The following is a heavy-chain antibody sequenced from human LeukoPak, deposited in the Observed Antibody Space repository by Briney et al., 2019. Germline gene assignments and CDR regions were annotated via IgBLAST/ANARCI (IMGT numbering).Heavy chain of an antibody. V-gene: IGHV1-18*01. CDR3: ARDYPYGDDESMFDY. Sequence: ASVKVSCKASGYTFASYGFSCVRQAPGQGLEWMGWISAYNGKTNYAQKLQGRVTMTTDTSTNTAYMELRSLRSDDTAVYYCARDYPYGDDESMFDYWGQGTQVTVSS. CDR2: ISAYNGKT. D-gene: IGHD4-17*01. J-gene: IGHJ4*02. CDR1: GYTFASYG.